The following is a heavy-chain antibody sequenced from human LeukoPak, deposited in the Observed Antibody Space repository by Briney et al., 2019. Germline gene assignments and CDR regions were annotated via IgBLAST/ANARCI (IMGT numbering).Heavy chain of an antibody. CDR2: ISGSGGGT. D-gene: IGHD1-26*01. J-gene: IGHJ5*02. CDR1: GFTFSNAW. Sequence: GGSLRLSCAASGFTFSNAWMSWVRQAPGKGLEWVSTISGSGGGTYYADSVKGRFTISRDNSKNTLYLQMNSLRAEDTAVYYCAKDRESYMGDNWFDPWGQGTLVTVAS. CDR3: AKDRESYMGDNWFDP. V-gene: IGHV3-23*01.